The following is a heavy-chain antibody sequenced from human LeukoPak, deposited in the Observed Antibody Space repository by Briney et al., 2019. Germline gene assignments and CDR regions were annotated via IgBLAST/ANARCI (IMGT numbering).Heavy chain of an antibody. V-gene: IGHV4-39*02. CDR1: GDSISSSNYY. CDR2: IYYSGTT. D-gene: IGHD1-1*01. J-gene: IGHJ4*02. CDR3: ARVPYETTGECYFDH. Sequence: SETLSLTCTVSGDSISSSNYYRGWIRQPPGKGLEWIGNIYYSGTTYYNPSLKSRVTISVDTSKNQFSLRLSSVTAADTSVYYCARVPYETTGECYFDHWGQGTLVTVSS.